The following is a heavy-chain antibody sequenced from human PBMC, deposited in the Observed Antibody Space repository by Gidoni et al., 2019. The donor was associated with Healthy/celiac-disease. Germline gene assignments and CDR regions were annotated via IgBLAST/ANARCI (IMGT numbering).Heavy chain of an antibody. CDR2: ISGSVGST. CDR3: AKGRSYFDVFDY. CDR1: GFPFSSYA. V-gene: IGHV3-23*01. J-gene: IGHJ4*02. D-gene: IGHD3-9*01. Sequence: EVQLLESGGGLVQPGGSLRLSWAAAGFPFSSYAMSWVRQAPGKGLEWVSAISGSVGSTYYADSVKGRFTISRDNSKNTLYLQMNSLRAEDTAVYYCAKGRSYFDVFDYWGQGTLVTVSS.